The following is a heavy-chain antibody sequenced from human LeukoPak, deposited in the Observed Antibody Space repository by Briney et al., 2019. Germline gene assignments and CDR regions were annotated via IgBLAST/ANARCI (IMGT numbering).Heavy chain of an antibody. CDR3: ARHHSGWLPFDY. D-gene: IGHD6-19*01. CDR1: GGSISSSSYS. J-gene: IGHJ4*02. Sequence: SETLSLTCTVSGGSISSSSYSWGWIRQPPGKGLEWIGSIYYSGSTYYNPSLKSRVTISVDTSKNQFSLKLSSGTAADTAVYYCARHHSGWLPFDYWGQGTLVTVSS. CDR2: IYYSGST. V-gene: IGHV4-39*01.